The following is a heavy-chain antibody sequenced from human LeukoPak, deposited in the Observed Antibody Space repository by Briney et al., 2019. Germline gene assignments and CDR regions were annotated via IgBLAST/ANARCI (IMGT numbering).Heavy chain of an antibody. V-gene: IGHV5-51*01. CDR1: GYSFTSYW. CDR3: ARLKTGGYSYGAFDY. D-gene: IGHD5-18*01. Sequence: GESLKISCKGSGYSFTSYWIGWVRQMPGKGLEWMGIIYPGDSDTRYSPSFQGQVTISADKSISTAYLQWSSLKASDTAMYYCARLKTGGYSYGAFDYWGQGTLVTVPS. CDR2: IYPGDSDT. J-gene: IGHJ4*02.